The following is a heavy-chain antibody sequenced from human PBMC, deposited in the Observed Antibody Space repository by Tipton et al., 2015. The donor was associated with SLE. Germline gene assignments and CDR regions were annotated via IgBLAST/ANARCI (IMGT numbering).Heavy chain of an antibody. CDR3: ATDVWYYYYGMDV. CDR2: IWYDGSNK. CDR1: GFTFSSYG. Sequence: SLRLSCAASGFTFSSYGIHWVRQAPGKGLEWVAVIWYDGSNKYYVDSVKGRFTISRDNAKNSLYLQMNSLRAEDTAVYYCATDVWYYYYGMDVWGQGTTVTVSS. J-gene: IGHJ6*02. V-gene: IGHV3-33*03. D-gene: IGHD2-21*01.